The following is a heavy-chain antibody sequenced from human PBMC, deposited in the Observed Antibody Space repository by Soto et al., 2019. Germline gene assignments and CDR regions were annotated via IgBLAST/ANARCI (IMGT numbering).Heavy chain of an antibody. J-gene: IGHJ3*02. D-gene: IGHD4-17*01. CDR3: ANLDYGDYHDAFDI. Sequence: PGGSLRLSCAASGFTFSSYGMHWVRQAPGKGLEWVAVISYDGSNKYYADSVKGRFTISRDNSKNTLYLQMNSLRAEDTAVYYCANLDYGDYHDAFDIRGQGTMVTVSS. CDR2: ISYDGSNK. V-gene: IGHV3-30*18. CDR1: GFTFSSYG.